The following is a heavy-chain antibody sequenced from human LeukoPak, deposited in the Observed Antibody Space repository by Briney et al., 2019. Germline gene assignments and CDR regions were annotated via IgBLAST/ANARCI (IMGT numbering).Heavy chain of an antibody. Sequence: GASVKVSCKASGYTFTSYGISWVRQAPGQGLEWMGWISAYNGNTNYAQKLQGRVTMTTDTSTSTAYMELRSLRSDDTAVYYCARSPAYYDSSGYPFDYWGQGTLVTVSS. V-gene: IGHV1-18*01. D-gene: IGHD3-22*01. CDR3: ARSPAYYDSSGYPFDY. CDR2: ISAYNGNT. CDR1: GYTFTSYG. J-gene: IGHJ4*02.